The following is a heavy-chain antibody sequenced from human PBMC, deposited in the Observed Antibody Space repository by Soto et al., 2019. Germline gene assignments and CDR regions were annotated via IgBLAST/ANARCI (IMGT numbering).Heavy chain of an antibody. CDR2: LYYGGSP. J-gene: IGHJ4*02. D-gene: IGHD4-17*01. V-gene: IGHV4-31*03. CDR3: ASGLDAVPTLGY. Sequence: QVRLQESGPGLVKPSQTLSLTCTVSGGSISSGTYYWSWIRQHPGKGLEWVGYLYYGGSPYYNASLESRVTISLDTPKNQFSLKLTSMTAADTAVYYCASGLDAVPTLGYWGQGILVTVSS. CDR1: GGSISSGTYY.